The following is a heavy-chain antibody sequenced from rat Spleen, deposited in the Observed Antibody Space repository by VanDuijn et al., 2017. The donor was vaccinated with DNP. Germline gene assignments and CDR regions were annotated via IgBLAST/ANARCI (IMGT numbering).Heavy chain of an antibody. V-gene: IGHV5-25*01. CDR3: ARSTITAISNWFAY. Sequence: EVQLVESGGGLVQPGRSLKLSCAASGFTFSDYNMAWVRQAPTKSLEWVASVTSSGGTTYYRDSVKGRFTISRDNAKDTLFLQMNSLRSEDKATYYCARSTITAISNWFAYWCQGTLVTVSS. CDR1: GFTFSDYN. D-gene: IGHD1-2*01. CDR2: VTSSGGTT. J-gene: IGHJ3*01.